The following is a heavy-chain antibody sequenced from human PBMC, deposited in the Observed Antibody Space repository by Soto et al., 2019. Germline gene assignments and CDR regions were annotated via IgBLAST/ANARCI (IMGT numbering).Heavy chain of an antibody. CDR3: ARAVKQWLTQY. CDR1: GFTFSSYG. J-gene: IGHJ4*02. D-gene: IGHD6-19*01. V-gene: IGHV3-33*01. Sequence: GGSLRLSCAASGFTFSSYGMHWVRQAPGKGLEWVAVIWYDGSNKYYADSVKGRFTISRDNSKNTLYLQMNSLRAEDTAVYYCARAVKQWLTQYRGQGTPVTVFS. CDR2: IWYDGSNK.